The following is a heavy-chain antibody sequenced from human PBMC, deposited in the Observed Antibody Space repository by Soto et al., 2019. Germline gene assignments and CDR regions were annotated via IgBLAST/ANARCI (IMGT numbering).Heavy chain of an antibody. J-gene: IGHJ4*02. CDR2: ISSSSSYI. Sequence: GGSLRLSCAASGFTFSSYSMNWVRQAPGKGLEWVSSISSSSSYIYYADSVKGRFTISRDNSKNTLYLQMNSLRAEDTAVYYCATLVLPLLWSPPFPPDFDYWGQGTLVTVSS. V-gene: IGHV3-21*01. D-gene: IGHD3-10*01. CDR1: GFTFSSYS. CDR3: ATLVLPLLWSPPFPPDFDY.